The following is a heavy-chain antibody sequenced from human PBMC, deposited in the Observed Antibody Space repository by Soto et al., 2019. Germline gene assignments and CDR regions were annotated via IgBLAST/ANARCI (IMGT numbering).Heavy chain of an antibody. D-gene: IGHD2-21*01. CDR3: AKDRRKYPGDWGYNYYYMDV. CDR2: ISYDGSNK. V-gene: IGHV3-30*18. J-gene: IGHJ6*03. CDR1: GFTFSSYG. Sequence: GGSLRLSCAASGFTFSSYGMHWVRQAPGKGLEWVAVISYDGSNKYYADSVKGRFTISRDNSKNTRYLQMNSLRAEDTAVYYCAKDRRKYPGDWGYNYYYMDVWGKGTTVTVSS.